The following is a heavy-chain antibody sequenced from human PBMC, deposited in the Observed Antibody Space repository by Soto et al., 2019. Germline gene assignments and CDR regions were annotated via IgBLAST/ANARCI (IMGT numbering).Heavy chain of an antibody. Sequence: GESLKISCKGSGYSFAGYWITWVRQKPGKGLEWMGRIDPSDSQTYYSPSFRGHVTISADKAINTVYLQMNSLRAEDTAVYYCAKNGVRLPIIRFFDYWGQGTLVTVSS. CDR1: GYSFAGYW. D-gene: IGHD3-10*01. V-gene: IGHV5-10-1*01. CDR3: AKNGVRLPIIRFFDY. CDR2: IDPSDSQT. J-gene: IGHJ4*02.